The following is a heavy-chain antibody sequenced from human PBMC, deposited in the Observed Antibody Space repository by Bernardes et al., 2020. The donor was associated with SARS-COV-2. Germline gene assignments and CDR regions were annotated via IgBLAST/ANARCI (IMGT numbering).Heavy chain of an antibody. CDR1: GFNLRPYD. J-gene: IGHJ6*02. CDR3: ARSEFGEDGMDV. D-gene: IGHD2-21*01. CDR2: IGSAGDP. V-gene: IGHV3-13*05. Sequence: GWSLRRSCVTSGFNLRPYDMHWVRHVAGKGLEWVSGIGSAGDPYYPGSVKGRFTISRENAKNSLYLEMSSLRVEDTGVYYCARSEFGEDGMDVWGQGTTVTVSS.